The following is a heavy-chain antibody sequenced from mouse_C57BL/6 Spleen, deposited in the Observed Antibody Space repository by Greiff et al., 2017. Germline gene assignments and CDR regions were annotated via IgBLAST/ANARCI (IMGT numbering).Heavy chain of an antibody. CDR1: GYTFTSYW. V-gene: IGHV1-52*01. CDR2: IDPSDSET. J-gene: IGHJ4*01. CDR3: AREAPYYAMDY. Sequence: VQLQQPGAELVRPGSSVKLSCKASGYTFTSYWMHWVKQRPIQGLEWIGNIDPSDSETHYNQKFKDKATLTVDKSSSTAYMQLSSLTSEESAVYYCAREAPYYAMDYWGQGTSVTVSS.